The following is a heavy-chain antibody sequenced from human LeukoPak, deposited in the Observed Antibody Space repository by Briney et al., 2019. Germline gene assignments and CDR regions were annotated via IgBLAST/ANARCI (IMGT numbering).Heavy chain of an antibody. CDR3: ARGGDRYSYGGLLPPIDY. Sequence: NSSDTLSLTCTVSGGSISSSSYYWGWIRQPPGKGLEWIRSIYYSGSTYYNPSLKSRVTISVDTSKNQFSLKLSSVTAADTAVYYCARGGDRYSYGGLLPPIDYWGQGTLVTVSS. J-gene: IGHJ4*02. CDR2: IYYSGST. V-gene: IGHV4-39*07. CDR1: GGSISSSSYY. D-gene: IGHD5-18*01.